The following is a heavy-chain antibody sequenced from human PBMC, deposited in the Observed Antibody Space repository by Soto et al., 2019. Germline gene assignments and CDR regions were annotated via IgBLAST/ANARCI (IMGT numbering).Heavy chain of an antibody. Sequence: WGWMRQPPGKGLEWIASISYSDGSFYNSSLKSRLTISVDTSKNQFSLSLRSVTAADTVLYKRANNSTFCALDYPGQRTVVSVYS. CDR3: ANNSTFCALDY. J-gene: IGHJ4*02. D-gene: IGHD2-2*01. V-gene: IGHV4-39*01. CDR2: ISYSDGS.